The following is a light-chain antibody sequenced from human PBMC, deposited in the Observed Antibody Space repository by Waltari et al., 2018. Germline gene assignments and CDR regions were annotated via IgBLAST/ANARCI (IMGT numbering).Light chain of an antibody. CDR1: SSAVGGYNS. Sequence: QSALTQPASVSGSPGQSITISCTATSSAVGGYNSVSWYKQHPGKAPKVMIYDVSNRPSGVSNRFSGSKSGNTASLTISGLQAEDEADYYCSSYTSNNTVVFGGGTKLTVL. V-gene: IGLV2-14*03. CDR3: SSYTSNNTVV. J-gene: IGLJ2*01. CDR2: DVS.